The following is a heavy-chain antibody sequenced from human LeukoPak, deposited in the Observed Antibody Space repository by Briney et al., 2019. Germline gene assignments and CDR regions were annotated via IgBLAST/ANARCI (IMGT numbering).Heavy chain of an antibody. CDR1: GFTFSNNW. Sequence: GSLRLSCAASGFTFSNNWMHWVRQPPGKGLEWIGEIYHSGSTNYNPSLKSRVTISVDKSKNQFSLKLSSVTAADTAVYYCAREGSAVTTRGWFDPWGQGTLVTVSS. J-gene: IGHJ5*02. CDR3: AREGSAVTTRGWFDP. CDR2: IYHSGST. D-gene: IGHD4-17*01. V-gene: IGHV4-4*02.